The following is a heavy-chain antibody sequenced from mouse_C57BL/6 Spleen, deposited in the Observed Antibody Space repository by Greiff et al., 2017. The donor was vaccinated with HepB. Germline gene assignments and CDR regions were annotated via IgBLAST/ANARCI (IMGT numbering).Heavy chain of an antibody. V-gene: IGHV5-17*01. D-gene: IGHD1-3*01. Sequence: EVKLMESGGGLVKPGGSLKLSCAASGFTFSDYGMHWVRPAPETGLAWVAYISRGSITIYYADTVKGRFTISRDNAKNTLFLQMTSLRSEDTAVYYCARPEYRSECAGVVNWGQGALVTVSA. CDR1: GFTFSDYG. CDR2: ISRGSITI. CDR3: ARPEYRSECAGVVN. J-gene: IGHJ3*01.